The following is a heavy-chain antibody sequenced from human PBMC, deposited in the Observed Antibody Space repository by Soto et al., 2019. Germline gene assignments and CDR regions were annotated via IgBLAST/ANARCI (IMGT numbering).Heavy chain of an antibody. Sequence: EVQLVESGGGLVQPGGSLRLSCAASGFTFSSYAMHWVRQAPGKGLEYVSAISSNGGSTYYANSVKGRFTISRDNSKNTLYLQMGSLRAEDMAVYYCASALGDDYIWGSYRYRGAFDIWGQGTMVTVSS. CDR3: ASALGDDYIWGSYRYRGAFDI. CDR1: GFTFSSYA. CDR2: ISSNGGST. D-gene: IGHD3-16*02. J-gene: IGHJ3*02. V-gene: IGHV3-64*01.